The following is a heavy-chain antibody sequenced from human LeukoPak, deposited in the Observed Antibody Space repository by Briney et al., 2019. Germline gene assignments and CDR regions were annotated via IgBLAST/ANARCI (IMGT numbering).Heavy chain of an antibody. CDR2: ISGSGGHT. V-gene: IGHV3-23*01. Sequence: PGGSRRLSCAASGITFSSHAMSWVRQAPGKGLEWVSLISGSGGHTYYGDSVKGRFTISRDNSTNRLYLQMNSLRPEDTAVYYCAKGGAATMRDGYNYYYYYMEVWGRGTTVTVSS. J-gene: IGHJ6*03. CDR1: GITFSSHA. D-gene: IGHD5-24*01. CDR3: AKGGAATMRDGYNYYYYYMEV.